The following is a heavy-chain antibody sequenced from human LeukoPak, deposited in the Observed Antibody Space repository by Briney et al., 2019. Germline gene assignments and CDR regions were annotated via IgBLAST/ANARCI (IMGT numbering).Heavy chain of an antibody. J-gene: IGHJ1*01. V-gene: IGHV1-2*02. CDR1: GYTFTGYH. Sequence: ASEKVSCKASGYTFTGYHMHWVRQAPGQGLEWMGWINPNSGGTNYAQKFQGRVTMTRDTSISTAFMELSRLRSDDTAVYYCARVWQLMAEFQHWGQGTLVTVSS. CDR2: INPNSGGT. CDR3: ARVWQLMAEFQH. D-gene: IGHD1-1*01.